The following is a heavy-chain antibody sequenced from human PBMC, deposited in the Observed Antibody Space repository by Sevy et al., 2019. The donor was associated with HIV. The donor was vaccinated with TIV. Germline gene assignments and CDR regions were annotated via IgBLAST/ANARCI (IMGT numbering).Heavy chain of an antibody. J-gene: IGHJ5*02. CDR1: GYTFSSYG. CDR3: ARLSTLRGQFNWFDP. V-gene: IGHV1-18*04. CDR2: IGAYNGNK. D-gene: IGHD3-10*01. Sequence: NNRGASVKVSCKASGYTFSSYGISWVRQAPGQGLEWMGWIGAYNGNKNYAQKFQGRVTLTTDTSTSTAYMDLTSLRSDDTAVYYCARLSTLRGQFNWFDPWGQGTLVTVSS.